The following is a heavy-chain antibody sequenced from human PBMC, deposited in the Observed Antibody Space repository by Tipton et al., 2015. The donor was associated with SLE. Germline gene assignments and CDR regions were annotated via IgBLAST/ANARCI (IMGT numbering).Heavy chain of an antibody. CDR2: INTDESDT. J-gene: IGHJ5*02. CDR3: VRSPTRGSHYSWFDP. Sequence: SLRLSCAASGFTFSNYWMHWVRQAPGKGLVWIATINTDESDTNFADSVKGRFTISRDNGRNTVYLQMDSLRAEDTAIYYCVRSPTRGSHYSWFDPWGRGTLVTVSS. CDR1: GFTFSNYW. D-gene: IGHD4-11*01. V-gene: IGHV3-74*01.